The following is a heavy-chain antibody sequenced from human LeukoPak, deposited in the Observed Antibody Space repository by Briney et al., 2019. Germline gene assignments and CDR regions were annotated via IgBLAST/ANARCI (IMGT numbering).Heavy chain of an antibody. J-gene: IGHJ3*02. CDR3: ARGPDIVVIPIVDDAFDI. CDR2: IGGNSKYI. CDR1: GFTFSTYS. D-gene: IGHD2-2*01. V-gene: IGHV3-21*01. Sequence: GGSLRLSCAASGFTFSTYSMNWVRRAPGKGLEWVSSIGGNSKYIYYAVSVKGRFTTSRDNAENSLYLQMNSLRAEDTAVYYCARGPDIVVIPIVDDAFDIWGQGTMVTVSS.